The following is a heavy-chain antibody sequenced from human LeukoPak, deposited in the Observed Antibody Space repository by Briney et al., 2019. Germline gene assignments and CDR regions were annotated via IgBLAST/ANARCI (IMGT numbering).Heavy chain of an antibody. D-gene: IGHD5-12*01. CDR2: ISYDGSNK. CDR3: ARDVDIVGTIGFDY. J-gene: IGHJ4*02. CDR1: GFTFSSYA. V-gene: IGHV3-30-3*01. Sequence: GGSLRLSCAASGFTFSSYAMHWVRQAPGKGLEWVAVISYDGSNKYYADSVKGRFTTSRNNSKNTLYLQTDSLRAEDTAVYYGARDVDIVGTIGFDYWGQGTLVTVSS.